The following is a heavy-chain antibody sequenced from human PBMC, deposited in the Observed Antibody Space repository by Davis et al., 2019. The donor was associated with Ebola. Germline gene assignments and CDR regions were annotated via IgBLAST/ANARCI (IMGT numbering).Heavy chain of an antibody. CDR3: TRHVSGDFWYFDL. Sequence: PGGSLRLSCAASGFTFSSYSMNWVRQAPGKGLEWVSSISSSSSYIYYADSVKGRFTISRDNAKNSLYLQMNSLRAEDTAVYYCTRHVSGDFWYFDLWGRGTLVTVSS. CDR1: GFTFSSYS. V-gene: IGHV3-21*04. CDR2: ISSSSSYI. D-gene: IGHD4-17*01. J-gene: IGHJ2*01.